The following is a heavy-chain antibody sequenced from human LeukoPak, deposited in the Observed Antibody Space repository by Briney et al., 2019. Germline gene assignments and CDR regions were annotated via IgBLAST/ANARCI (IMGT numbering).Heavy chain of an antibody. D-gene: IGHD1-20*01. V-gene: IGHV3-74*01. CDR1: GFTFSSYW. J-gene: IGHJ4*02. Sequence: GGSLRLSCVASGFTFSSYWMSWVRQVPGKGLVWVSRISGDGTSTIYADSVKGRFTISRDNAKNTLYLQMNSLRAEDTAVYYCVRAITKDYFDYWGQGTVVSVSS. CDR2: ISGDGTST. CDR3: VRAITKDYFDY.